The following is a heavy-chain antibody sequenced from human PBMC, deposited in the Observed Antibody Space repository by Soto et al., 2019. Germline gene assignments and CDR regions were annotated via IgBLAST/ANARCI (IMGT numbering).Heavy chain of an antibody. Sequence: QVPLVQSGAEVKKPGASVKVSCKASGYTFTSYGISWVRQAPGQGLEWMGWISAYNGNTNYAQKPQGRVTMTTDTSTSTAYMELRSLRSDDTAVYYCARAATSYYYYYGMDVWGQGTTVTVSS. CDR2: ISAYNGNT. CDR1: GYTFTSYG. V-gene: IGHV1-18*01. J-gene: IGHJ6*02. CDR3: ARAATSYYYYYGMDV.